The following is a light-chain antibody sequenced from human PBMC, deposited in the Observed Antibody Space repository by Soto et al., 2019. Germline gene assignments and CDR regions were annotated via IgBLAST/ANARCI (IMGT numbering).Light chain of an antibody. V-gene: IGLV1-44*01. CDR1: SSNIGSNT. CDR3: AAWDDSLSNYV. J-gene: IGLJ1*01. CDR2: SNN. Sequence: QSVLTQPPSASGTPGQRVTLSCSGSSSNIGSNTVNWYQQLPGTAPKVLIYSNNERPSGVPDRFSGSKSGTSASLAISGLQSEDEADYYCAAWDDSLSNYVFGTGTKLTVL.